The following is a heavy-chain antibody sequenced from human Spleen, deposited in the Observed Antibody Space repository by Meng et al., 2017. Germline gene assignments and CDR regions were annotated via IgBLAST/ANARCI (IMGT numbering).Heavy chain of an antibody. CDR1: GDTFSRDV. V-gene: IGHV1-3*04. CDR3: ARGGNNHGLGIDY. J-gene: IGHJ4*02. CDR2: INIDTGHT. D-gene: IGHD5-18*01. Sequence: QVTFVQSGAQVKKPGAPVRVFSKASGDTFSRDVMHWVRQAPGQRPEWLGWINIDTGHTKYSETLQVGATMTRDTAAKTVYLALTGLKPEDTAVYYCARGGNNHGLGIDYWGQGTLVTVSS.